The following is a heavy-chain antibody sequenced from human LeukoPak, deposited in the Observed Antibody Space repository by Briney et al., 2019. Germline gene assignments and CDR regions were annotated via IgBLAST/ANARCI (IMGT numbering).Heavy chain of an antibody. Sequence: SETLSLTCTVSGGSISSYYWSWIRQPPGKGLKWIGYIYCSGSTNYNPYLKSRVTISVDTSKNQFSLKLSSVTAADTAVYYCARGRGGDVVVITPYYFDYWGQGTLVTVSS. CDR2: IYCSGST. CDR1: GGSISSYY. D-gene: IGHD2-21*01. J-gene: IGHJ4*02. CDR3: ARGRGGDVVVITPYYFDY. V-gene: IGHV4-59*01.